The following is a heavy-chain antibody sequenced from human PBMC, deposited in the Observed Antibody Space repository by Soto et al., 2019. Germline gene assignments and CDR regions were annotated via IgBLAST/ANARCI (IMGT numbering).Heavy chain of an antibody. J-gene: IGHJ4*02. CDR3: ARNPMVRGVIIIVFAY. CDR2: IIPIFGTA. Sequence: SVKVSCKASGGTFSSYAISWVRQAPGQGLEWMGGIIPIFGTANYAQKFQGRVTITADESTSTAYMELSSLRSEDTAVYYCARNPMVRGVIIIVFAYWGQGTLVTVSS. V-gene: IGHV1-69*13. D-gene: IGHD3-10*01. CDR1: GGTFSSYA.